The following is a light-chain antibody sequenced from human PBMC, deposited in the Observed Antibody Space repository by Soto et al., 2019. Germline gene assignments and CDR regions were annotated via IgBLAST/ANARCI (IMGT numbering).Light chain of an antibody. CDR3: SSYTSTNTLFV. V-gene: IGLV2-14*01. J-gene: IGLJ1*01. CDR1: SSDIGAYNY. Sequence: QSALTQPASVSGSPGQSITISCTGTSSDIGAYNYVFWYQQHPGKVPKLMIYEVSNRPSGVSNRFSGSKSGNSASLTISGLQAEDEDDYFCSSYTSTNTLFVFGTGTKLTVL. CDR2: EVS.